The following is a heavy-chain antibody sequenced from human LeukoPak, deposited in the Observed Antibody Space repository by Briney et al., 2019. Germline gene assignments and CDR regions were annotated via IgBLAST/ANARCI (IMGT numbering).Heavy chain of an antibody. D-gene: IGHD3-10*01. J-gene: IGHJ4*02. CDR3: ARMGSTSYYFDY. CDR1: GASISSYY. CDR2: FYYIGST. V-gene: IGHV4-59*01. Sequence: PSETLSLTCTVSGASISSYYYSWIRQPPGKGLEWIGYFYYIGSTNYNPSLKSRVTISVDTSKNQFSLRLTSVTAADTAVYYYARMGSTSYYFDYWGQGTLVTVSS.